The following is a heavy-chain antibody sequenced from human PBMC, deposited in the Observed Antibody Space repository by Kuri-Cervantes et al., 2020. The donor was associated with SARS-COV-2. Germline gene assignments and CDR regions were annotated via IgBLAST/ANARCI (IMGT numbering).Heavy chain of an antibody. CDR3: ASHLGPAAISDYYYYMDV. D-gene: IGHD2-2*02. CDR2: ISAYNGNT. CDR1: GYSFSDHY. Sequence: ASVKVSCKAFGYSFSDHYMYWVRQAPGQGLEWMGWISAYNGNTNYAQKLQGRVTMTTDTSTSTAYMELRSLRSDDTAVYYCASHLGPAAISDYYYYMDVWGKGTTVTVSS. J-gene: IGHJ6*03. V-gene: IGHV1-18*04.